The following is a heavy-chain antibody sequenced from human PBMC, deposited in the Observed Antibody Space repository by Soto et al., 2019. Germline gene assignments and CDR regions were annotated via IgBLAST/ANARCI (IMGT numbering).Heavy chain of an antibody. V-gene: IGHV4-31*03. D-gene: IGHD5-12*01. CDR3: ARKDSGYADYMDV. CDR2: IYYSGGT. Sequence: QVQLQESGPGLVKPSQTLSLTCTVSGGCISRGGYYWSWIRQHPGKGLEWIGYIYYSGGTYYNPSLNSRVTISVDTSENQFSLRLSSVTAADSAVYYCARKDSGYADYMDVWGKGTMVTVSS. CDR1: GGCISRGGYY. J-gene: IGHJ6*03.